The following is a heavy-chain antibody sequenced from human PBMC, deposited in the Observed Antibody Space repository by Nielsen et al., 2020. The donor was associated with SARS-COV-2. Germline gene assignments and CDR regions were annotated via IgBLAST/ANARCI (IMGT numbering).Heavy chain of an antibody. Sequence: SETLSLTCTVSGGSISSYHWTWIRQSPGKGLEWIGYVSDSGTTNYNPSLKSRVTISLDTSRQQFFLNLTSVSAADRAVYYCARGGATIIVPESAFDPWGRGTLVTVSS. J-gene: IGHJ5*02. CDR2: VSDSGTT. CDR1: GGSISSYH. CDR3: ARGGATIIVPESAFDP. V-gene: IGHV4-59*01. D-gene: IGHD3-22*01.